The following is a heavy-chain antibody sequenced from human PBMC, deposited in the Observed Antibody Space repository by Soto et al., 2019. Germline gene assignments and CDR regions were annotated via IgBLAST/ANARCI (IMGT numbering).Heavy chain of an antibody. V-gene: IGHV2-5*02. J-gene: IGHJ4*02. CDR1: GFSLSSSDVG. Sequence: QITLKESGPPLVKPTQTLTLTCTFSGFSLSSSDVGVGWIRQPPGKALEGLALIYWDDDKRYSPSLKSRLTITNDTSRNQLVLTVTNLVPVDTATYYCLRASAVRNSAYFDYWGQGPLVTVSS. CDR3: LRASAVRNSAYFDY. CDR2: IYWDDDK. D-gene: IGHD4-4*01.